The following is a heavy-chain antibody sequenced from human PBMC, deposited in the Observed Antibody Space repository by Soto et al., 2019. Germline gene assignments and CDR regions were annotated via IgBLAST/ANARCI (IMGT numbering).Heavy chain of an antibody. Sequence: GGSLRLSCAASGFTFSRYGMNWLRQAPGKGLEWVASISSSTSYVYYADSVKGRFSTSRDNAKNILYLEMYALRSEDTAVYYCARDPSEGRVGNWFESWGQGTLVTVSS. D-gene: IGHD2-2*01. CDR2: ISSSTSYV. CDR3: ARDPSEGRVGNWFES. CDR1: GFTFSRYG. V-gene: IGHV3-21*06. J-gene: IGHJ5*01.